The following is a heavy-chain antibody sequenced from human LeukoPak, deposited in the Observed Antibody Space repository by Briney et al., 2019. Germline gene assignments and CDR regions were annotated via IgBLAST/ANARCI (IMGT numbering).Heavy chain of an antibody. CDR1: GFTFSSYS. Sequence: GALRLSCAASGFTFSSYSMNWVRQAPGKGLEWVSAISGSGGSTYYADSVKGRFTISRDNSKNTVYLQMNGLRPEDTAVYFCARGIVPGGPNYGWLDPWGQGTLVTVSS. V-gene: IGHV3-23*01. CDR2: ISGSGGST. J-gene: IGHJ5*02. CDR3: ARGIVPGGPNYGWLDP. D-gene: IGHD3-10*01.